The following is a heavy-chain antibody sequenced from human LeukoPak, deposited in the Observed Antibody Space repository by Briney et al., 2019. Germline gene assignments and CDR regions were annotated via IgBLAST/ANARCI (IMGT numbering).Heavy chain of an antibody. J-gene: IGHJ3*02. CDR2: IDPSDSYT. CDR3: ARHGDSGSAFDI. Sequence: PGESLKISCKASGYSFISYWISWVRQMPGKGVEWMGRIDPSDSYTNYSPSFQGHVTISADKSISTAYLQWSSLKASDTAMYYCARHGDSGSAFDIWGQGTMVTVSS. V-gene: IGHV5-10-1*01. CDR1: GYSFISYW. D-gene: IGHD6-19*01.